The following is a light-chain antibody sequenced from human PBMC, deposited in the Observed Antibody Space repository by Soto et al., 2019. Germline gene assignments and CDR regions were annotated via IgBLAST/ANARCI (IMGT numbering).Light chain of an antibody. CDR3: QQLNSFPVT. Sequence: DIQLTQSPSFLSASIGDRVTITCRASQGISNYLTWYQQKPGQAPKLLIYAASTLQSEVPSRFSGSGSGTEFTLTISSLQPADIATYYCQQLNSFPVTFGQGTRLEIE. CDR2: AAS. CDR1: QGISNY. J-gene: IGKJ5*01. V-gene: IGKV1-9*01.